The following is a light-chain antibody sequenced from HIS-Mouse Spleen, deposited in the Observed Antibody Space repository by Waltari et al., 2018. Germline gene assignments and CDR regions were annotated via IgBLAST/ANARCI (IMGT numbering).Light chain of an antibody. V-gene: IGLV2-11*01. J-gene: IGLJ1*01. CDR1: SSDVGGYNY. CDR2: DVS. CDR3: CSYAGSYTGV. Sequence: QSALTQPRSVSGSPGQSVTISCTGTSSDVGGYNYVPWYQQHPGKAPKLMIYDVSKRPVGVPDRFSGSKSGNTASLTISGLQAEDEADYYCCSYAGSYTGVFGTGTKVTVL.